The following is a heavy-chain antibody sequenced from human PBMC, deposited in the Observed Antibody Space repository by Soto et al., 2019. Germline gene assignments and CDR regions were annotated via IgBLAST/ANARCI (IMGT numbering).Heavy chain of an antibody. V-gene: IGHV5-51*01. CDR2: VYPSDFDV. CDR3: TMVVASTFDS. D-gene: IGHD2-15*01. Sequence: PGESLKISCQGTGYSFSSYWIGWVRQMPGKGLEWLGNVYPSDFDVRYSPALDGQVTISADKSITTAYLHLIGLKASDTAIYYCTMVVASTFDSGGQGTRFTV. J-gene: IGHJ4*02. CDR1: GYSFSSYW.